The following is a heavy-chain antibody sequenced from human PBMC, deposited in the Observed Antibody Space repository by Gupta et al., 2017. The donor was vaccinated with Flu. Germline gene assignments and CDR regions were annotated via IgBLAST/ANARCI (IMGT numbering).Heavy chain of an antibody. CDR2: ISSSSSYI. CDR3: ARDSSSDTAMVGLAY. D-gene: IGHD5-18*01. CDR1: GFTFSSYS. V-gene: IGHV3-21*01. J-gene: IGHJ4*02. Sequence: EVQLVESGGGLVKPGGSLRLSWAASGFTFSSYSMNWVRQAPGKGLEWVSSISSSSSYIYYADSVKGRFTISRDNAKNSLYLQMNSLRAEDTAVYYCARDSSSDTAMVGLAYWGQGTLVTVSS.